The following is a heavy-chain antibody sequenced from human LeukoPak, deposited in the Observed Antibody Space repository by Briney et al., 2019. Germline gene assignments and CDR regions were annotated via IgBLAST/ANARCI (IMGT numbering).Heavy chain of an antibody. CDR2: IYYSGST. Sequence: SETLSLTCAVYGGSFSGYYWSWIRQPPGKGLEWIGYIYYSGSTNYNPSLKSRVTISVDTSKNQFSLKLSSVTAADTAVYYCARVGDILTGYYPDYWGQGTLVTVSS. CDR1: GGSFSGYY. V-gene: IGHV4-59*01. J-gene: IGHJ4*02. D-gene: IGHD3-9*01. CDR3: ARVGDILTGYYPDY.